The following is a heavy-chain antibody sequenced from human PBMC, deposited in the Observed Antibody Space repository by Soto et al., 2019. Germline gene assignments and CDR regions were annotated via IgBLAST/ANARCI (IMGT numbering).Heavy chain of an antibody. J-gene: IGHJ4*02. CDR2: IYYSGST. D-gene: IGHD7-27*01. V-gene: IGHV4-59*01. CDR3: AITWGSANDY. Sequence: QVQLQESGPGLVKPSETLSLTCVVSGGSLSSYYWSWIRQPPGKGLEWVGYIYYSGSTNYTPSRKSRVTSAIHTSKNQFSLKISSVTDADTAVSYFAITWGSANDYWGRRTLVTVTS. CDR1: GGSLSSYY.